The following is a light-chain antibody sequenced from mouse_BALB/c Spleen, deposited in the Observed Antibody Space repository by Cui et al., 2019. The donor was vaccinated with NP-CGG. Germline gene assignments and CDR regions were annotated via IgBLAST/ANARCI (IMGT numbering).Light chain of an antibody. Sequence: VVSHQSALTTSPGETVTLTCRSSTGAVTTSNYANWVQEKPDHLFTGLIGGTNNRAPGVSARFSGSLIGDKAALTITGAQTEDETIYFCALWYSNHWVFGGGTKLTVL. CDR1: TGAVTTSNY. J-gene: IGLJ1*01. CDR3: ALWYSNHWV. V-gene: IGLV1*01. CDR2: GTN.